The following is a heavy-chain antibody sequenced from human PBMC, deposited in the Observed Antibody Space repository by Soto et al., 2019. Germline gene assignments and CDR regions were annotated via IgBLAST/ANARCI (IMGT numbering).Heavy chain of an antibody. CDR2: IYYSGST. V-gene: IGHV4-59*08. CDR3: ARPADY. J-gene: IGHJ4*02. CDR1: GGSISSYY. Sequence: SETLSLTCTVSGGSISSYYWSWIRQPPGKGLEWIGYIYYSGSTNYNPSLKSRVTISVDTSKNQFSLKLSSVTAADTAVYYCARPADYWGQGTLVTVSS.